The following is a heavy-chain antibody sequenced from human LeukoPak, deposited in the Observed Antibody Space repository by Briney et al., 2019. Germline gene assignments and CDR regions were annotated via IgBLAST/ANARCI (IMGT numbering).Heavy chain of an antibody. CDR3: ATRSRGDAFDI. CDR1: GFTFSNCS. D-gene: IGHD3-10*01. V-gene: IGHV3-48*01. CDR2: ISGRSSPI. J-gene: IGHJ3*02. Sequence: GGSLRLSCAASGFTFSNCSMNWVRQAPGKGLEWVLYISGRSSPIYYADSVKGRFTISRDNAKNSLYLQMNSLRAEDTAVYYCATRSRGDAFDIWGQGTMVTVSS.